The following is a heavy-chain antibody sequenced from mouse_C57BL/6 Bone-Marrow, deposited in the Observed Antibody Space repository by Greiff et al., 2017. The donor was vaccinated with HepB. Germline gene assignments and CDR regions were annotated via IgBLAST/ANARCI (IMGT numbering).Heavy chain of an antibody. Sequence: QVQLQQSGAELVRPGASVTLSCKASGYTFTDYEMHWVKQTPVHGLEWIGAIDPETGGTAYNQKFKGKAILTADKSSSTAYMELRSLTSEDSAVYYCTALYGRSSEYFDVWGTGTTVTVSS. CDR2: IDPETGGT. D-gene: IGHD1-1*01. CDR3: TALYGRSSEYFDV. V-gene: IGHV1-15*01. J-gene: IGHJ1*03. CDR1: GYTFTDYE.